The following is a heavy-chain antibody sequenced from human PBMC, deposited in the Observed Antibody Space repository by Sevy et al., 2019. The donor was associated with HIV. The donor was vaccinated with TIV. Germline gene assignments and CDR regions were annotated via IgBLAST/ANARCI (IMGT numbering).Heavy chain of an antibody. Sequence: GGSLRLSCAASGFTLSSYDMHWVRQAPGKGLEWVAVISYDGSNKYYADSVKGRFTISRDNSKNTLYLQMNSLRAEDTAVYYCAKTRVNGGSSTAYYYGMDVWGQGSTVTVSS. CDR3: AKTRVNGGSSTAYYYGMDV. CDR2: ISYDGSNK. J-gene: IGHJ6*02. CDR1: GFTLSSYD. V-gene: IGHV3-30*18. D-gene: IGHD2-2*01.